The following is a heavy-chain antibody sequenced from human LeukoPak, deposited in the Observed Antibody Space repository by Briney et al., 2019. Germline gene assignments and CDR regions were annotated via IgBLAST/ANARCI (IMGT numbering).Heavy chain of an antibody. V-gene: IGHV4-39*01. CDR2: IYYSGST. CDR3: ARHVEEVTRVNSVDY. CDR1: GGSISSSSYY. D-gene: IGHD2-15*01. J-gene: IGHJ4*02. Sequence: SETLPLTCTVSGGSISSSSYYWGWIRQPPGKGLEWIGGIYYSGSTYYNPSLKSRVTISVDTSKNQFSLKLSSVTAADTAVYYCARHVEEVTRVNSVDYWGQGTLVTVSS.